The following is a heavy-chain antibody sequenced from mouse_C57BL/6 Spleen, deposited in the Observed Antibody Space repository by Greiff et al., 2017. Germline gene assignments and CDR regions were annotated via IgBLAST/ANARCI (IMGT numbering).Heavy chain of an antibody. V-gene: IGHV1-82*01. J-gene: IGHJ4*01. CDR1: GYAFSSSW. D-gene: IGHD1-1*01. CDR2: IYPGDGDT. Sequence: VQLQQSGPELVKPGASVKISCKASGYAFSSSWMNWVKQRPGKGLELIGRIYPGDGDTNYNEKFKGKATLTVDTSSSTISVQLISLTSEDFAVYFSARSGIYYVSSYSYYSMDYWGQGTSVTVSS. CDR3: ARSGIYYVSSYSYYSMDY.